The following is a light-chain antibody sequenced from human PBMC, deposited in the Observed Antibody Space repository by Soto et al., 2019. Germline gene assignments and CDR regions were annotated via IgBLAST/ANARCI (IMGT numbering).Light chain of an antibody. CDR1: SSNIGSNT. CDR3: AAWDDSLRGLE. J-gene: IGLJ2*01. Sequence: QSVLTQPPSASGTPGQMVTISCSGSSSNIGSNTVNWYQQLPGMAPKLLIYNNSQRPSGVPDRFSGSKSGTSASLAISGLPSEDAADYYCAAWDDSLRGLEFGGGTKLPVL. CDR2: NNS. V-gene: IGLV1-44*01.